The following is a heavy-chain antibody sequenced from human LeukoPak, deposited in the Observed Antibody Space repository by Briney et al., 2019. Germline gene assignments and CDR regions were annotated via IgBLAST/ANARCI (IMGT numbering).Heavy chain of an antibody. V-gene: IGHV3-21*01. CDR3: ARDYRGYYGMDV. CDR2: IGSSSTYI. J-gene: IGHJ6*02. Sequence: PGGSLRLSCAASGFTFSNYNMNWVRQAPGKGLEWVSSIGSSSTYIYYADSLKGRFTISRDNAKNSLYLQMNSLRAEDTAVYYCARDYRGYYGMDVWGQGTTVTVSS. CDR1: GFTFSNYN. D-gene: IGHD3-16*01.